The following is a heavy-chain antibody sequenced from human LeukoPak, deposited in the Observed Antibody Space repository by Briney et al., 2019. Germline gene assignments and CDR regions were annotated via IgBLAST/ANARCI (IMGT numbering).Heavy chain of an antibody. D-gene: IGHD3-16*01. Sequence: ASVKVSCKASGYSFTGYFIRWVREAPGQGLKWMGWMNPNSGGTNYAQKFQGRVTMTRDTSISTAYMELSSLRSDDTAVYYCARDWASRLGGNAFDIWGQGTMVTVSS. CDR1: GYSFTGYF. V-gene: IGHV1-2*02. J-gene: IGHJ3*02. CDR3: ARDWASRLGGNAFDI. CDR2: MNPNSGGT.